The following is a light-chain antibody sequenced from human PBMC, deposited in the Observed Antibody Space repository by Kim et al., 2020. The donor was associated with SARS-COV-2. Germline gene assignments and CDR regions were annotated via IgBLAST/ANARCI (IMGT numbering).Light chain of an antibody. Sequence: VPLSCTGSSSNIGAGYDVHWYQQLPGTAPKRLIYGNSNRPSGVPDRFSGSKSGTSASLAITGLQAEDEADYYCQSYDSSLSGSGVFGTGTKVTVL. CDR3: QSYDSSLSGSGV. V-gene: IGLV1-40*01. J-gene: IGLJ1*01. CDR1: SSNIGAGYD. CDR2: GNS.